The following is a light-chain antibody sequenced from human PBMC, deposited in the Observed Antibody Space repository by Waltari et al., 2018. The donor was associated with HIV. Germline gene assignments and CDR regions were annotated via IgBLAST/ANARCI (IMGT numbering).Light chain of an antibody. Sequence: QSALTQPPSASGSPGETVTLSCTGTSNDIALYNYVSWFQQPPGKVPKLIMFEVSQRPSGVPDRFSGSKSGYTASLTVSGLQPDDEADYFCSSFAGNDFFVFGGGTRLTVL. J-gene: IGLJ2*01. CDR3: SSFAGNDFFV. V-gene: IGLV2-8*01. CDR2: EVS. CDR1: SNDIALYNY.